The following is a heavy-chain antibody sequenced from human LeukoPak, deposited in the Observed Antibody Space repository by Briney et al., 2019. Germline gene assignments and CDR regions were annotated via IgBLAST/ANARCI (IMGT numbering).Heavy chain of an antibody. D-gene: IGHD6-13*01. CDR3: ARVSYSSSWYPWYLDL. V-gene: IGHV4-34*01. CDR2: VNHSGST. CDR1: GGSFSGYF. J-gene: IGHJ2*01. Sequence: SETLSLTCAVYGGSFSGYFWSWIRQPPGQGLEWIGEVNHSGSTNYNPSLKSRVTISVDTSKNQFALKLSSVTAADTAVYYCARVSYSSSWYPWYLDLWGRGTLVTVSS.